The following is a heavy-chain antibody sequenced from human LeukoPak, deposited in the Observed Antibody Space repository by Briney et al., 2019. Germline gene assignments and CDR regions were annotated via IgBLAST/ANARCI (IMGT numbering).Heavy chain of an antibody. CDR3: ARHGGYCSGGSCYPDYYYGMDV. D-gene: IGHD2-15*01. CDR1: GYSFTSYW. CDR2: IDPSDSYT. Sequence: GESLKISCKGSGYSFTSYWISWVRQMPGKGLEWMARIDPSDSYTNYSPSFQGHVTISADKSISTAYLQWSSLKASDTAMYYCARHGGYCSGGSCYPDYYYGMDVWGKGTTVTVSS. J-gene: IGHJ6*04. V-gene: IGHV5-10-1*01.